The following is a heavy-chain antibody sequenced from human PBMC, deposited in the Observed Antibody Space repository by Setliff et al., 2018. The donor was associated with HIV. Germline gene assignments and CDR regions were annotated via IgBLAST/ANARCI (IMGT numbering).Heavy chain of an antibody. J-gene: IGHJ4*02. D-gene: IGHD5-12*01. CDR2: IHPGDSDT. CDR3: AREALSRDGYSYFDY. CDR1: GYSFTSYW. V-gene: IGHV5-51*01. Sequence: GESLKISCKGSGYSFTSYWIGWVRQMPGKGLEWMGIIHPGDSDTRYSPSFQGQVTISADKSISTAYLQWSSLTAEDTAVYYCAREALSRDGYSYFDYWGQGTLVTVS.